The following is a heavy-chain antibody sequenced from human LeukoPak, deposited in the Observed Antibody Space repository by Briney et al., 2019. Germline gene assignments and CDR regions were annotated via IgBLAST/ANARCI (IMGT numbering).Heavy chain of an antibody. Sequence: SETLSLTCAVYGGSFSGYYWSWIRQPPGKGLERIGEINHSGSTNYNPSLKSRVTISVDTSKNQFSLKLSSVTAADTAVYYCATERRYSSGWRPYWGQGTLVTVSS. D-gene: IGHD6-19*01. CDR1: GGSFSGYY. J-gene: IGHJ4*02. CDR3: ATERRYSSGWRPY. CDR2: INHSGST. V-gene: IGHV4-34*01.